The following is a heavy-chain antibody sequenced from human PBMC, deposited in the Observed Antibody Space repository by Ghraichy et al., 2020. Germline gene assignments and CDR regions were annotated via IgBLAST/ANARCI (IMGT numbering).Heavy chain of an antibody. D-gene: IGHD6-13*01. CDR2: IYYSGST. J-gene: IGHJ5*02. V-gene: IGHV4-61*01. Sequence: SETLSLTCTVSGGSVSSGSYYWSWIRQPPGKGLEWIGYIYYSGSTNYNPSLKSRVTISVDTSKNQFSLKLSSVTAADTAVYYWARSRRSRNWFDPWGPGTLVTVSS. CDR1: GGSVSSGSYY. CDR3: ARSRRSRNWFDP.